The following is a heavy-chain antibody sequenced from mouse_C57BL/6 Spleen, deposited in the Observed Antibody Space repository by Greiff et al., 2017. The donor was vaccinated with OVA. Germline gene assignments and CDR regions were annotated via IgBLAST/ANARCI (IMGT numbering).Heavy chain of an antibody. CDR2: IYPGDGDT. V-gene: IGHV1-82*01. CDR1: GYAFSSSW. Sequence: QVQLQQSGPELVKPGASVKISCKASGYAFSSSWMNWVKQRPGKGLEWIGRIYPGDGDTNYNGKFKGKATLTADKSSSTAYMQLSSLTSEDSAVCFCARYSYGSSSWYFDVWGTGTTVTVSS. J-gene: IGHJ1*03. D-gene: IGHD1-1*01. CDR3: ARYSYGSSSWYFDV.